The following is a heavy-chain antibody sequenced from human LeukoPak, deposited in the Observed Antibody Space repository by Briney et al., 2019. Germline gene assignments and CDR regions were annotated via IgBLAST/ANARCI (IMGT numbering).Heavy chain of an antibody. CDR3: ARPVADTYAPLDS. J-gene: IGHJ4*02. CDR1: GFTFSSYW. Sequence: GGSLRLSCAASGFTFSSYWMTWVRQAPEKGLEWVAQINLDGSGKNHVDSVKGRFTISRDNAKNTLHLQMDSLSVEDTAVYYCARPVADTYAPLDSWGQGILVTVSS. CDR2: INLDGSGK. V-gene: IGHV3-7*01. D-gene: IGHD6-19*01.